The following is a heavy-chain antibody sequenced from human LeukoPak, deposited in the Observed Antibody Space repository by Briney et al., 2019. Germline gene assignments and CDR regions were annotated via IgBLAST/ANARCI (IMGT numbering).Heavy chain of an antibody. D-gene: IGHD3-22*01. CDR2: IYYSGST. CDR1: GGSISSSSYY. Sequence: SETLSLTCTVSGGSISSSSYYWGWIRQPPGKGLEWIGSIYYSGSTYYNPSLKSRVAISVDTSKNQFSLKLSSVTAADTAVYYCARVRFDSSGQHNWFDPWGQGTLVTVSS. CDR3: ARVRFDSSGQHNWFDP. V-gene: IGHV4-39*07. J-gene: IGHJ5*02.